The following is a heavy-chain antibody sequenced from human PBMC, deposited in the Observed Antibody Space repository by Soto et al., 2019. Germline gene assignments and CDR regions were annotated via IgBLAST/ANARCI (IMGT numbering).Heavy chain of an antibody. CDR1: GFTFSSYA. CDR3: AKLLTRKTTVTTPGDY. Sequence: GGSLRLSCAASGFTFSSYAMSWVRQAPGKGLEWVSAISGSGGSTYYADSVKGRFTISRDNSKNTLYLQMNSLRAEDTAVYYCAKLLTRKTTVTTPGDYWGQGTLVTVSS. V-gene: IGHV3-23*01. J-gene: IGHJ4*02. D-gene: IGHD4-17*01. CDR2: ISGSGGST.